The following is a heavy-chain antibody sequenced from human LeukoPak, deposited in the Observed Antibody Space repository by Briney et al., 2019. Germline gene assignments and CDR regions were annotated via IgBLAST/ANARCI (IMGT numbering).Heavy chain of an antibody. CDR1: GFTFSSYW. CDR3: VRDWFGEFH. Sequence: GGSLRLSCAASGFTFSSYWMHWVRQAPGKGLVWVSHITGDGTTTTYADSVKGRFTISRDNAKNTLYLQMNSLRAEGTAMYYCVRDWFGEFHWGQGTLVTVSS. J-gene: IGHJ4*02. V-gene: IGHV3-74*01. D-gene: IGHD3-10*01. CDR2: ITGDGTTT.